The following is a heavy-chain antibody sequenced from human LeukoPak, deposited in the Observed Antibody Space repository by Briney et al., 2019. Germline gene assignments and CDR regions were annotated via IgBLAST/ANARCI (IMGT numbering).Heavy chain of an antibody. Sequence: GGSLRLSCAASGFNFSSYAMSWVRQAPGQGLAWVSAMSGSGGSTYYPDSVKGRFTISRDNSKNTLYLQMNSLRAEDTAVYYCAKYLGDSSGYYYVGEDVGYWGQGTLVTVSS. CDR2: MSGSGGST. J-gene: IGHJ4*02. V-gene: IGHV3-23*01. CDR1: GFNFSSYA. CDR3: AKYLGDSSGYYYVGEDVGY. D-gene: IGHD3-22*01.